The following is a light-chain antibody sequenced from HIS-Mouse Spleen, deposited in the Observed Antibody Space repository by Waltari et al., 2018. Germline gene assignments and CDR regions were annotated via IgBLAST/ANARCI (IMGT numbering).Light chain of an antibody. CDR2: DVS. J-gene: IGLJ3*02. CDR1: SSDVGGYNY. V-gene: IGLV2-11*01. Sequence: QSALTQPRSVSGSPGQSVTISCTGTSSDVGGYNYVSWYQQHPGQAPKIMIYDVSKRPAGVPDRVSGSKSGNTASLTISGLQAEDEADYYCCSYAGSYTWVFGGGTKLTVL. CDR3: CSYAGSYTWV.